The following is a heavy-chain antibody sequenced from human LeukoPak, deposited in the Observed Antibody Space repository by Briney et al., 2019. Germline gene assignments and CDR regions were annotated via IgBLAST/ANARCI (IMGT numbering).Heavy chain of an antibody. J-gene: IGHJ4*02. CDR3: ARAAIAAAGPFDY. CDR1: GFTFSSYA. Sequence: PGRSLRLSCAASGFTFSSYAMHWVRQAPGKGLEWVAVISYDGSNKYYADSVKGRFTISRDNSKNTLCLQMNSLRVEDTAIYYCARAAIAAAGPFDYWGQGALVTVSS. D-gene: IGHD6-13*01. V-gene: IGHV3-30*14. CDR2: ISYDGSNK.